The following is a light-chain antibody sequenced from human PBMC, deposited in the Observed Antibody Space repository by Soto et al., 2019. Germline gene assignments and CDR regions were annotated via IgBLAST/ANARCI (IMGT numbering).Light chain of an antibody. CDR1: QSVRSD. CDR2: GAS. Sequence: EIEMTQSPGTLSVSPGERATLSCRASQSVRSDLAWYQQKPGQAPRLLIYGASSRATGIPDRFSGSGSGTDFTLTISRLEPEDFAVYYCXQYGNSPTTVGQGTKV. J-gene: IGKJ1*01. CDR3: XQYGNSPTT. V-gene: IGKV3-20*01.